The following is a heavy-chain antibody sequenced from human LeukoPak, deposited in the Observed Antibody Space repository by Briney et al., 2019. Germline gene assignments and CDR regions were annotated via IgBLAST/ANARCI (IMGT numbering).Heavy chain of an antibody. Sequence: GGSLRLSCAASGFTFSSYGMHWVRQAPGKGLEWVAFIRYDGSNKYYADSVKGRFTISRDNSKNTLYLQMNSLRAEDTAVYYCAKDLSMMVAVAGIYWGQGTLVTVSS. J-gene: IGHJ4*02. V-gene: IGHV3-30*02. D-gene: IGHD6-19*01. CDR3: AKDLSMMVAVAGIY. CDR1: GFTFSSYG. CDR2: IRYDGSNK.